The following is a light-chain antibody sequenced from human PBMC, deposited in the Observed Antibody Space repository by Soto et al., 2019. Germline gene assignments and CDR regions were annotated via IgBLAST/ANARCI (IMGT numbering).Light chain of an antibody. CDR3: ATWDDNVKGPV. V-gene: IGLV1-44*01. CDR1: ASNIGSNF. Sequence: QSVLTQPPSASEPPGQRVTISCSGRASNIGSNFVSWYQVVPGTAPKLLIYTNSHRPSGVPDRFSGSRSGTSASLDISGLQSDDEADYFCATWDDNVKGPVFGGGTKLTVL. CDR2: TNS. J-gene: IGLJ2*01.